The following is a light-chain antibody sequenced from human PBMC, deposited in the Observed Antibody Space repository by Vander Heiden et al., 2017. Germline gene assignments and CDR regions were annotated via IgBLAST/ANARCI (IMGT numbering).Light chain of an antibody. Sequence: SYELTQPPSVSVSPGQTASITCSGDKLGNKYACWYQQRPGQSPVLVIYQDNKRPSGIPERFSGSNSGNTATPTISGTQAMEEADYYCQAWDSSHVVFGGGTKLTVL. CDR1: KLGNKY. CDR3: QAWDSSHVV. CDR2: QDN. J-gene: IGLJ2*01. V-gene: IGLV3-1*01.